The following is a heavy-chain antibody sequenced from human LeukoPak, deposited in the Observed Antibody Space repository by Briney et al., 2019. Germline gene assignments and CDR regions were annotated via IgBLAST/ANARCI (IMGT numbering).Heavy chain of an antibody. D-gene: IGHD6-6*01. J-gene: IGHJ4*02. CDR1: GFTFSKYW. CDR3: ARPYCSSSYYYFDY. Sequence: GSLRLSCAASGFTFSKYWMTWIRQPPGKGLEWIGSINYSGSAYYNPSLKSRITISVDTSKSQFSLKLNSVTAADTAVYYCARPYCSSSYYYFDYWGQGTLVTVSS. CDR2: INYSGSA. V-gene: IGHV4-39*01.